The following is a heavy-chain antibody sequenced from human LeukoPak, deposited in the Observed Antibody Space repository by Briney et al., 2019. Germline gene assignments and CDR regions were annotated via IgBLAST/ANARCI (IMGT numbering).Heavy chain of an antibody. CDR2: ISSSSSYI. CDR1: GFTFSSYS. J-gene: IGHJ6*02. V-gene: IGHV3-21*01. Sequence: GGSLRLSCAASGFTFSSYSMNWVRQAPGKGLEWVSSISSSSSYIYYADSVKGRFTISRDNAKNSLYLQMNSLRAEDTAVYYCARDSSTYSSSWYPISNYYYYYYGMDVWGQGTTVTVSS. CDR3: ARDSSTYSSSWYPISNYYYYYYGMDV. D-gene: IGHD6-13*01.